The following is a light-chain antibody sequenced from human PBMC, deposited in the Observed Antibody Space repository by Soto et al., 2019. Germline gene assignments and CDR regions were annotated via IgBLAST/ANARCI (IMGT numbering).Light chain of an antibody. V-gene: IGKV1-5*01. CDR2: DAS. CDR3: QQYSDFLIR. CDR1: QSISRS. J-gene: IGKJ3*01. Sequence: DIQMTQSPSTLSASVGDRVTITCRASQSISRSLAWYQQKQGKAPSLLIYDASSLEGGVPSRFSGSGFGTEFTLTITNLQPADFATYYCQQYSDFLIRVGPGTTVDFK.